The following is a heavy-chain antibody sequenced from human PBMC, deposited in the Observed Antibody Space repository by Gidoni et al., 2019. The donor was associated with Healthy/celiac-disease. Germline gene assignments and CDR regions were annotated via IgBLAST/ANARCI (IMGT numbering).Heavy chain of an antibody. V-gene: IGHV4-4*02. CDR1: GGPISSSNW. Sequence: QVQLQESGPGLVKPSGTLSLTCAVSGGPISSSNWWSWVRQPPGKGLEWIGEIYHSGSTNYNPSLKSRVTISVDKSKNQFSLKLSSVTAADTAVYYCAREQTQLIVVVPAASNWFDPWGQGTLVTVSS. CDR3: AREQTQLIVVVPAASNWFDP. D-gene: IGHD2-2*01. CDR2: IYHSGST. J-gene: IGHJ5*02.